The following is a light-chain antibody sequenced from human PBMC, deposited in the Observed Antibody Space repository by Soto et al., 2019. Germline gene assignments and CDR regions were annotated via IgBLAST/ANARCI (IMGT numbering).Light chain of an antibody. CDR1: SSDVGGYNY. CDR2: EVS. J-gene: IGLJ3*02. Sequence: QSALTQPASVSWSPGQSITISCTGTSSDVGGYNYVSWFQQHPGKAPKLKIYEVSNRPSGVSNRFSGSKSGNTASLTISELQAEDEADYYCTSFTTISTWVFGGGTKLTVL. V-gene: IGLV2-14*01. CDR3: TSFTTISTWV.